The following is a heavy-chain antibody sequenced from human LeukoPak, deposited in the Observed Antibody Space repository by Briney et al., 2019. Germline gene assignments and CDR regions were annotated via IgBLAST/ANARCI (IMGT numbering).Heavy chain of an antibody. J-gene: IGHJ5*02. CDR3: ARDRDYIVVVPAAMYSWFDP. V-gene: IGHV3-21*01. D-gene: IGHD2-2*01. CDR2: ISSSSSYI. CDR1: GFTFSSYS. Sequence: PGGSLRLSCAASGFTFSSYSMNWVRQAPGKGLEWVSSISSSSSYIYYADSVKGRFTISRDNAKNSLYLQMNSLRAEDTAVYYCARDRDYIVVVPAAMYSWFDPWGQGTLVTVSS.